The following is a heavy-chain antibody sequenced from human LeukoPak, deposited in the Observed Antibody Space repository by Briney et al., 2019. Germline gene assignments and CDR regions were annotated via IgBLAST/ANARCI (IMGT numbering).Heavy chain of an antibody. CDR2: VSGSGGTT. J-gene: IGHJ4*02. V-gene: IGHV3-23*01. CDR1: GFTFSSYA. Sequence: PGGSLRLSCAASGFTFSSYAMSWVRQAPGKGLDWVSAVSGSGGTTFYADSVKGRFTISRDNSKNTVYLEMDSLRDEDTAVYYCVTRNYFDCWGQGTLVTVSS. CDR3: VTRNYFDC.